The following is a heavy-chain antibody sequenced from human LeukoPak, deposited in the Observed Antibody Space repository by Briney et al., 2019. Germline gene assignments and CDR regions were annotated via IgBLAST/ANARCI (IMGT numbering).Heavy chain of an antibody. CDR2: IKQDGSNK. V-gene: IGHV3-30*02. Sequence: PGGSLRLSCAASGFTFSTYSMNWVRQAPGRGLEWVANIKQDGSNKYYADSVKGRFTISRDNSKNTLYLQMNSLRAEDTAVYYCARDLGTIEWEPNDAFDIWGQGTMVTVSS. D-gene: IGHD1-26*01. CDR3: ARDLGTIEWEPNDAFDI. CDR1: GFTFSTYS. J-gene: IGHJ3*02.